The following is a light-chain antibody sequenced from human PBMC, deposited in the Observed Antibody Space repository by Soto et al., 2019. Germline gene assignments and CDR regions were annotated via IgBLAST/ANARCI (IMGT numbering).Light chain of an antibody. J-gene: IGLJ3*02. V-gene: IGLV4-60*02. CDR1: SGHSSYI. CDR2: LEGSGSY. Sequence: QPVLTQSSSASASLGSSVTITCTLSSGHSSYIIAWHQQQPGKAPRYLMKLEGSGSYNKGSGVPDRFSGSSSGADRYPTISNLHVEDEADYYCETWDSNTHVFGGGTKLTVL. CDR3: ETWDSNTHV.